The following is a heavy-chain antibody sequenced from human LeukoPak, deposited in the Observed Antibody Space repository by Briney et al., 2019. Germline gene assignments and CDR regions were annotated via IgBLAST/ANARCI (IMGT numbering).Heavy chain of an antibody. J-gene: IGHJ5*02. CDR2: INPSGGST. CDR1: GYTFTSYY. D-gene: IGHD6-19*01. CDR3: AKDHGEQWLVRSWFDP. V-gene: IGHV1-46*01. Sequence: ASVKVSCKASGYTFTSYYMHWVRQAPGQGLEWMGIINPSGGSTSYAQKFQGRVTMTRDTSTSTVYMELSSLRSEDTALYYCAKDHGEQWLVRSWFDPWGQGTLVTVSS.